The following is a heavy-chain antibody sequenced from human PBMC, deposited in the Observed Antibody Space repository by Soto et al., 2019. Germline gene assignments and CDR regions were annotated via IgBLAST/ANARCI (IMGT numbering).Heavy chain of an antibody. CDR2: IYYSGST. Sequence: SETLSLTCTVSGGSISSGDYYWSWIRQPPGKGLEWIGYIYYSGSTYYNPSLKSRVTISVDTSKNQFSLKLSSVTAADTAVYYCASLRTYDILTGYNWFDPWGQGTLVTVSS. CDR3: ASLRTYDILTGYNWFDP. D-gene: IGHD3-9*01. J-gene: IGHJ5*02. CDR1: GGSISSGDYY. V-gene: IGHV4-30-4*01.